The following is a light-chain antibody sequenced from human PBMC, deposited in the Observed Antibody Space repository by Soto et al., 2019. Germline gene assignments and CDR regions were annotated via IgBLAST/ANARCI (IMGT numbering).Light chain of an antibody. Sequence: DLQMTQSPSSLSASVGDKVNITCRASQSISGYLNWYQQKPGRAPNLLIYATSTLQSRGPSRFSGSGSGTAFTLTISSLHPEDSGTYFCQQSYGTPYTFGQGTNLQI. V-gene: IGKV1-39*01. CDR3: QQSYGTPYT. CDR1: QSISGY. CDR2: ATS. J-gene: IGKJ2*01.